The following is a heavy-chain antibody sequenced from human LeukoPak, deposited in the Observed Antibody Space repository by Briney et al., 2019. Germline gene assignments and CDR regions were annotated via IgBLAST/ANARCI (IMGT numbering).Heavy chain of an antibody. CDR3: ARGDGGYSSSWYVGYYYYYYMDV. CDR2: IYYSGST. Sequence: SETLSLTCTVSGGSISSYYWGWIRQPPGKGLEWIGYIYYSGSTNYNPSLKSRVTISVDTSKNQFSLKLSSVTAADTAVYYCARGDGGYSSSWYVGYYYYYYMDVWGKGTTVTVSS. CDR1: GGSISSYY. V-gene: IGHV4-59*01. J-gene: IGHJ6*03. D-gene: IGHD6-13*01.